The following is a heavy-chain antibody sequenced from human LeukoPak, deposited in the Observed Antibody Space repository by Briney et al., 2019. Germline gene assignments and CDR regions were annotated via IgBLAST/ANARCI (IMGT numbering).Heavy chain of an antibody. J-gene: IGHJ3*02. V-gene: IGHV3-48*03. CDR2: ISSSGATI. CDR3: ARRMAAFDI. CDR1: GFTFRTFA. D-gene: IGHD5-24*01. Sequence: PGGSLRLSCVASGFTFRTFAMNWVRQAPGKGLEWVSYISSSGATIFYADSVKGRFTISRDNAKNSLYLQMNSLRAEDMALYYCARRMAAFDIWGQGTMVTVSS.